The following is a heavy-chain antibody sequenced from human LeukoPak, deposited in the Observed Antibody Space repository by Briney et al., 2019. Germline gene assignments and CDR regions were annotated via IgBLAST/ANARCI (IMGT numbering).Heavy chain of an antibody. D-gene: IGHD2-21*02. J-gene: IGHJ4*02. CDR2: IYYSGST. CDR3: AREMGFGDGY. CDR1: DDSISNYY. Sequence: SETLSLTCTVSDDSISNYYWSWIRQPPGKGLEWIGYIYYSGSTYYNPSLKSRVTISVDTSKNQFSLKLSSVTAADTAVYYCAREMGFGDGYWGQGTLVTVSS. V-gene: IGHV4-30-4*08.